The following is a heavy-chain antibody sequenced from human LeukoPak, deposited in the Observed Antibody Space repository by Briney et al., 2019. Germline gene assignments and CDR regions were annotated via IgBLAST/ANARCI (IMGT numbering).Heavy chain of an antibody. V-gene: IGHV3-72*01. J-gene: IGHJ4*02. D-gene: IGHD3-22*01. CDR3: ARIFYYGTRGYYPDF. CDR1: GFIFSAFG. CDR2: SKNKDYAYST. Sequence: GGSVRLSCVASGFIFSAFGMNWVRQAPGKGLEWIGRSKNKDYAYSTVYVASVKGRFTFSRDDPRNSLYLQMNSLTTEDTAVYYCARIFYYGTRGYYPDFWGQGTPVSVSS.